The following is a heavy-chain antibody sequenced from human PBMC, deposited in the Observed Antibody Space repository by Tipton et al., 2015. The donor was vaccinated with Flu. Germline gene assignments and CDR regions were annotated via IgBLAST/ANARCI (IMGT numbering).Heavy chain of an antibody. D-gene: IGHD3-22*01. CDR2: IYYSGST. CDR3: AREGGGSYGSSRYFGY. CDR1: GGSISSYY. V-gene: IGHV4-59*12. J-gene: IGHJ1*01. Sequence: TLSLTCTVSGGSISSYYWSWIRQPPRKGLEWIGYIYYSGSTNHNPSLMSRGIISVDRSKNKFTLKLRSVTAADTAVYYCAREGGGSYGSSRYFGYWGQGPLVAVSS.